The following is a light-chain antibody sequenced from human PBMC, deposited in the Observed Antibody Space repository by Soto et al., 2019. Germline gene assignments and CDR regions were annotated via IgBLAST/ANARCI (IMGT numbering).Light chain of an antibody. V-gene: IGLV1-51*01. CDR2: DND. CDR1: SSNIGNNF. CDR3: GTWDSSLSAVV. Sequence: QAVVTQPPSVSAAPGQKVTISCSGSSSNIGNNFASWYQQVPGTAPKLLIYDNDKRPSGIPDRFSGSKSGTSATLGITGLQTGDEADYYCGTWDSSLSAVVFGGGTQLTVL. J-gene: IGLJ2*01.